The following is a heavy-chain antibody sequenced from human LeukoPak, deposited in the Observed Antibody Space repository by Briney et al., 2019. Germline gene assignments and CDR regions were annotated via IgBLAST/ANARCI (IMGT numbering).Heavy chain of an antibody. Sequence: PGGSLRLSCAASGFTISSNWMHWVRQAPGKGLLWVSRINSDGSDISYADSVKGRFTISRDNAKNTLYLQMRSLRVDDTAVYYCAKEEICANGVWSSCMDVWGKGDHGHRLL. J-gene: IGHJ6*03. CDR3: AKEEICANGVWSSCMDV. CDR2: INSDGSDI. V-gene: IGHV3-74*01. D-gene: IGHD2-8*01. CDR1: GFTISSNW.